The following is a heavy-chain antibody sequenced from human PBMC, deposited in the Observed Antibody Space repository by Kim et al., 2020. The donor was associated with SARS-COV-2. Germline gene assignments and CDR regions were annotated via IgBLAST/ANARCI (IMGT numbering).Heavy chain of an antibody. J-gene: IGHJ6*03. D-gene: IGHD4-17*01. CDR2: IYYSGST. Sequence: SETLSLTCTVSGGSISSYYWSWIRQPPGKGLEWIGYIYYSGSTNYNPSLKSRVTISVDTSKNQFSLKLSSVTAADTAVYYCARSYGGKEDYYYYYYMDV. CDR3: ARSYGGKEDYYYYYYMDV. V-gene: IGHV4-59*08. CDR1: GGSISSYY.